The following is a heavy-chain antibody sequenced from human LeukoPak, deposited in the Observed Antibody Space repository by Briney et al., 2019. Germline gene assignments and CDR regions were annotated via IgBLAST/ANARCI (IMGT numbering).Heavy chain of an antibody. D-gene: IGHD3-16*02. CDR1: GGSFSGYY. V-gene: IGHV4-34*01. Sequence: SETLSLTCAVYGGSFSGYYWSWIRQPPGKGLEWIGEINHSGSTNYNPSLKSRVTISVDTSKNQFSLKLSSVTAADTAVYYCARAAVYDYVWGSYRYTFSFDYWGQGTLATVSS. J-gene: IGHJ4*02. CDR2: INHSGST. CDR3: ARAAVYDYVWGSYRYTFSFDY.